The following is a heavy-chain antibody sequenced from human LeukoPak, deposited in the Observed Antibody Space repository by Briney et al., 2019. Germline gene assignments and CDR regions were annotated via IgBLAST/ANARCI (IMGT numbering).Heavy chain of an antibody. D-gene: IGHD6-6*01. CDR3: ARTLYSSSSKTGNWFDP. J-gene: IGHJ5*02. Sequence: SETLSLTCAVSGYSISSGYYWGWIRQPPGKGLEWIGSMYHSGSTHYSPSLKSRATISVDTSKNQFSLKLSSVTAADTAVYYCARTLYSSSSKTGNWFDPWGQGALVTVSS. V-gene: IGHV4-38-2*01. CDR2: MYHSGST. CDR1: GYSISSGYY.